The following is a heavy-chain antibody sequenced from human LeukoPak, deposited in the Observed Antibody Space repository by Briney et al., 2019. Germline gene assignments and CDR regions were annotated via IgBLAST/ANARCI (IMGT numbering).Heavy chain of an antibody. CDR3: ARDSSEFRSLLFH. V-gene: IGHV1-69*13. CDR1: GGTFSRHS. J-gene: IGHJ1*01. CDR2: ITPMLGTS. D-gene: IGHD1-14*01. Sequence: SVKVSCKASGGTFSRHSISWVRQSPGQGLEWMGGITPMLGTSNYAQKFQGRVTITADESTSTAYMELSSLRSEDTAVYYCARDSSEFRSLLFHWGQGTLVTVSS.